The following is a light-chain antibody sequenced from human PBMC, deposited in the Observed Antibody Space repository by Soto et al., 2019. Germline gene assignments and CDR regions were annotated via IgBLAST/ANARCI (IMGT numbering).Light chain of an antibody. CDR2: DAS. CDR3: QHRTNYPPGVS. V-gene: IGKV3-11*01. CDR1: QSISSY. Sequence: EVVLTQSPATLSLSPGERATLSCRASQSISSYLAWFQQKPGQAPRLLIYDASNSATGIPARFSGSGSGTDFTLTIGSLEPEDFAVYYCQHRTNYPPGVSFGTVSTVYIK. J-gene: IGKJ3*01.